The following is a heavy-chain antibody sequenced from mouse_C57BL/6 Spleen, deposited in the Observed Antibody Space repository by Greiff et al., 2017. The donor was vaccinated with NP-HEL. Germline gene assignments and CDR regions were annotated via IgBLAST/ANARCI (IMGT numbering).Heavy chain of an antibody. CDR3: ARRNYYGSSHYYAMDY. Sequence: QVQLQQPGAELVKPGASVKLSCKASGYTFTSYWMHWVKQRPGQGLEWIGMIHPNSGSTNYNEKFKSKATLTVDKSSSTAYMQLSSLTSEDSAVYYCARRNYYGSSHYYAMDYWGQGTSVTVSS. J-gene: IGHJ4*01. CDR1: GYTFTSYW. CDR2: IHPNSGST. D-gene: IGHD1-1*01. V-gene: IGHV1-64*01.